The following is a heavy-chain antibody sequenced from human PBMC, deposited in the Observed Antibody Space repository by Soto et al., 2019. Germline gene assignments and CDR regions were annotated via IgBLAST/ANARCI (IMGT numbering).Heavy chain of an antibody. Sequence: PGGSLRLSCAASGFTFSSYSMNWVLQAPGKGLEWVSSISSSSSYIYYADSVKGRFTISRDNSKNTLYLQMNSLRAEDTAVYYCAKDQVVAIFGVVTDRWGMDVWGQGTTVTVSS. D-gene: IGHD3-3*01. CDR2: ISSSSSYI. CDR3: AKDQVVAIFGVVTDRWGMDV. V-gene: IGHV3-21*04. CDR1: GFTFSSYS. J-gene: IGHJ6*02.